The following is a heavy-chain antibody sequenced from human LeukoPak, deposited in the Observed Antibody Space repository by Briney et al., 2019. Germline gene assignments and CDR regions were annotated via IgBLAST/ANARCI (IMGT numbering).Heavy chain of an antibody. Sequence: PGGSLRLSCAASGFTFSSYSMNWVRQAPGKGLEWVSSISSSSSYIYYADSVKGRFTISRDNAKNSLYLQMNSLRAEDTAVYYCAKVMVHLWSDLDYWGQGTLVTVSS. V-gene: IGHV3-21*01. CDR3: AKVMVHLWSDLDY. CDR1: GFTFSSYS. D-gene: IGHD4/OR15-4a*01. J-gene: IGHJ4*02. CDR2: ISSSSSYI.